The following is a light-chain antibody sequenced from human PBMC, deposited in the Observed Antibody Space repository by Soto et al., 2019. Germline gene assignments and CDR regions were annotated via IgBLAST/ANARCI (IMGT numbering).Light chain of an antibody. CDR3: HQYATYS. CDR2: HAS. Sequence: QXXXSPSXXPSXXXDRVTXTCRASQNIANWLAWYRQKPGTAPELLIYHASTLVSGVPSRFTGSGSGTEFTLAISGLQPDDFATYFCHQYATYSFGQGTKVDI. J-gene: IGKJ1*01. V-gene: IGKV1-5*01. CDR1: QNIANW.